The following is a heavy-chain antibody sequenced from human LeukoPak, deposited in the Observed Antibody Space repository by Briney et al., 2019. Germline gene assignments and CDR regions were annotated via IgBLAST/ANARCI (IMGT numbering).Heavy chain of an antibody. CDR2: IYSSGNT. V-gene: IGHV4-59*01. CDR3: ARSPSTSCYDY. D-gene: IGHD2-2*01. J-gene: IGHJ4*02. CDR1: GGSINSYF. Sequence: SETLSLTCTVSGGSINSYFWTWIRQPPGKGLEWIGYIYSSGNTNYSPSLKSRVTVSLDTSKNQFSLNLNSVTAADTAVYYCARSPSTSCYDYWGQGTLVTVSS.